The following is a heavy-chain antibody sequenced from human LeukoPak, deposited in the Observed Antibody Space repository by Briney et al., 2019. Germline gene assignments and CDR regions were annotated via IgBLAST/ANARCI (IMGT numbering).Heavy chain of an antibody. V-gene: IGHV4-59*01. J-gene: IGHJ6*03. Sequence: SETLSLTCTVSGVSIINYYWSWIRQPPGTGLEWIGYIYYSGSTNYNPSLKSRVTISVDTSKNQFSLKLSSVTAADTAVYYCARAFGRSAPAGYYYYMDVWGKGTTVTVSS. D-gene: IGHD3-10*01. CDR3: ARAFGRSAPAGYYYYMDV. CDR1: GVSIINYY. CDR2: IYYSGST.